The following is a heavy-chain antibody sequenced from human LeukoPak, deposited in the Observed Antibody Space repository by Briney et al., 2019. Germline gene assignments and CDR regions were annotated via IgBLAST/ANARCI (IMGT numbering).Heavy chain of an antibody. V-gene: IGHV3-11*06. Sequence: GGSLRLSCAASGFTFSDYYMSWIRQAPGKGLEWVSSISSSSSYIYYADSVKGRFTISRDNAKNSLYLQMNSLRVEDTAVYYCARADYGDLAGYYYGMDVWGQGTTVTVSS. D-gene: IGHD4-17*01. CDR2: ISSSSSYI. CDR1: GFTFSDYY. J-gene: IGHJ6*02. CDR3: ARADYGDLAGYYYGMDV.